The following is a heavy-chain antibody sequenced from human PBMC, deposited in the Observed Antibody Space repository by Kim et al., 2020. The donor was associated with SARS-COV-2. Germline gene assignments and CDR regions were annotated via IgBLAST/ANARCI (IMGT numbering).Heavy chain of an antibody. J-gene: IGHJ6*02. V-gene: IGHV3-21*01. Sequence: YYADSVKGRFTISRDNAKNSLYLQMNSLRAEDTAVYYCARHPPIYYGMDVWGQGTTVTVSS. CDR3: ARHPPIYYGMDV.